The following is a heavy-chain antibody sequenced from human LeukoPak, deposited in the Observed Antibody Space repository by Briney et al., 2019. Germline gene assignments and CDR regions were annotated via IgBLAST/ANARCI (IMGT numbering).Heavy chain of an antibody. J-gene: IGHJ4*02. CDR3: AKGPQTVAPYYFDY. V-gene: IGHV3-7*02. Sequence: PGGSLRLSCAASGFTFSGYWMSWVRQAPGKGLEWVANIKPDGSEKYYVDSVKGRFTISRENAKNSLYLQMNSLRAEDTAVYYCAKGPQTVAPYYFDYWGQGTLVTVSS. CDR2: IKPDGSEK. CDR1: GFTFSGYW. D-gene: IGHD4-23*01.